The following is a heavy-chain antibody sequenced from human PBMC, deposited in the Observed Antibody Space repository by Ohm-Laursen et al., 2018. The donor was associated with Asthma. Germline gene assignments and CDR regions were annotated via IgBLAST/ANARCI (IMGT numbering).Heavy chain of an antibody. CDR1: GYTFSRYS. D-gene: IGHD4-17*01. CDR3: ARDLPTAELDY. J-gene: IGHJ4*02. Sequence: SLRLSCAASGYTFSRYSIHWIRQAPGKGLVWVSRINSDGSSTSYADSVKGRFTISRDNAKNTLYLQMNSLRAEDTAVYYCARDLPTAELDYWGQGTLVTVSS. V-gene: IGHV3-74*01. CDR2: INSDGSST.